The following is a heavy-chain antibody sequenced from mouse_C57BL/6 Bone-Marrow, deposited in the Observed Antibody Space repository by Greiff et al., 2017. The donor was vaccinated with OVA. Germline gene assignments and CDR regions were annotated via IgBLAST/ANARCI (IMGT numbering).Heavy chain of an antibody. CDR2: IYPGSGST. J-gene: IGHJ3*01. CDR3: ARNYYCSSFFAY. CDR1: GYTFTSYW. Sequence: QVQLQQPGAELVKPGASVKMSCKASGYTFTSYWITWVKQRPGQGLEWIGDIYPGSGSTNYNEKFKSKATLTVDTSSSTAYMQLSSLTSEDSAVYYCARNYYCSSFFAYWGQGTLVTVSA. V-gene: IGHV1-55*01. D-gene: IGHD1-1*01.